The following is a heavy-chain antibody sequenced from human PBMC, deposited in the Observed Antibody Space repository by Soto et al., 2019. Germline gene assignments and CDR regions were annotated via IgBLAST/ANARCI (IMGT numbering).Heavy chain of an antibody. D-gene: IGHD5-18*01. V-gene: IGHV4-30-4*01. CDR2: IHFSGRT. Sequence: SETLSLTCIVSGDSINSGDYYWSWIRQPPGKGLEWIGNIHFSGRTYYSPSLKSRVTMSTDTSKNQFSLRLTYVTPADTAVYYCARDKQGFSYGYGRQYFYYHGLDVWGQGTPVTVSS. CDR3: ARDKQGFSYGYGRQYFYYHGLDV. J-gene: IGHJ6*02. CDR1: GDSINSGDYY.